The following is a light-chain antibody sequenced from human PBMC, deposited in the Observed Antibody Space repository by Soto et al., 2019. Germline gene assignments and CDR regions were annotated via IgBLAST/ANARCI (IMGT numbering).Light chain of an antibody. V-gene: IGKV3-11*01. CDR1: QSVSSY. J-gene: IGKJ4*01. Sequence: EIVLTQSPATLSLSPGERATRSCRASQSVSSYLAWYQQKPGQAPRLLIYDASSRATGIPARFSGSGSGTDFTLTISSLEPEDFAVDYCQQRSNWLFGGGTKVEIK. CDR3: QQRSNWL. CDR2: DAS.